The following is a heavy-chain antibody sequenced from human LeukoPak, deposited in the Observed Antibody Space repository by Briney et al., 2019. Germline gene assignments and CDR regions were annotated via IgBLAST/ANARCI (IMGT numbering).Heavy chain of an antibody. CDR1: GFTFSSYA. CDR2: ISYDGSNK. V-gene: IGHV3-30*01. Sequence: GGSLRLSCAASGFTFSSYAMHWVRQAPGKGLEWVAVISYDGSNKYYADSVKGRFTISRDNSKNTLYLQMNSLRAEDTAVYYCARNVVVPAAIYYYYYMDVWGKGTTVTVSS. CDR3: ARNVVVPAAIYYYYYMDV. D-gene: IGHD2-2*01. J-gene: IGHJ6*03.